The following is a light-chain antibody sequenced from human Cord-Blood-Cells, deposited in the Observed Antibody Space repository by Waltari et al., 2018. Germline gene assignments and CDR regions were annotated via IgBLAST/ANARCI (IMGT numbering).Light chain of an antibody. V-gene: IGLV1-47*01. CDR1: SSNIGSNY. CDR3: AAWDDSLSGWV. Sequence: QSVLTQPPSASGTPGQRVTISCSGSSSNIGSNYVYCYQQLTGTAPKLLIYRNNQRPSGVPDVFSGSKSGTAASVAFGGLRSEDGADYYCAAWDDSLSGWVFGGGTKLTVL. CDR2: RNN. J-gene: IGLJ3*02.